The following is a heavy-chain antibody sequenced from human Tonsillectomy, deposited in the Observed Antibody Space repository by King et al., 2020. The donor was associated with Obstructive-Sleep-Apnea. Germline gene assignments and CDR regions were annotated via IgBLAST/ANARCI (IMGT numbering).Heavy chain of an antibody. J-gene: IGHJ6*02. D-gene: IGHD5-12*01. CDR2: IYYSENT. Sequence: QLQESGPGVVKPSEALSLTCTVSSVSVSSGHYYWTWIRQPPGKGLEWIGYIYYSENTNYNPSLKSRVSISVDTSRNQFSLKLNSVTAADTAVYYCARGKWLFDYYGLDVWGQGTTVIVSS. V-gene: IGHV4-61*01. CDR3: ARGKWLFDYYGLDV. CDR1: SVSVSSGHYY.